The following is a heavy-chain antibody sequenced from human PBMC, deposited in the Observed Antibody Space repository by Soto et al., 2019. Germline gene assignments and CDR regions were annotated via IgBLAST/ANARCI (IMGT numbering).Heavy chain of an antibody. CDR2: TYYRSSWFY. Sequence: SQTLSRTCAISGDSISSNSAAWNWIRQSPSRGLEWLGRTYYRSSWFYDYAVSLKSRITINADASKNQFSLQLNSVTPDDTAMYYCARDKRVGALVDYWGPGTLGTVSS. V-gene: IGHV6-1*01. D-gene: IGHD3-16*01. CDR3: ARDKRVGALVDY. CDR1: GDSISSNSAA. J-gene: IGHJ4*02.